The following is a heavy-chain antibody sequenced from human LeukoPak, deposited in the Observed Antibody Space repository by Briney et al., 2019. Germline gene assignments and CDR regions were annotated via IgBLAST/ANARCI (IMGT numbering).Heavy chain of an antibody. CDR2: ISSGGRTI. D-gene: IGHD2-15*01. J-gene: IGHJ3*02. Sequence: GGSLRLSCAASGFTFSDYYMSWIRQAPGKGLEWVSYISSGGRTIYYADSVKGRFTRSRDNAKNSLYLQMNSLRAEDTAVYYCARPVVAATTPDTFDIWGQGTMVTVSS. CDR1: GFTFSDYY. V-gene: IGHV3-11*04. CDR3: ARPVVAATTPDTFDI.